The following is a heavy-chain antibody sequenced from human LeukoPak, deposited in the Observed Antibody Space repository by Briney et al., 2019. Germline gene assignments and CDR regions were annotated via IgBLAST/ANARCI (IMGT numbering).Heavy chain of an antibody. CDR2: IYHSGST. Sequence: PSETPSLTCAVNGGSISSGGYSWSWIRQPPGKGLKRIGYIYHSGSTYYNPSLKSRVTISVDRSKNQFSLKLSSVTAADTAVYYCASSYYYDSSGYAEIFDYWGQGTLVTVSS. J-gene: IGHJ4*02. D-gene: IGHD3-22*01. V-gene: IGHV4-30-2*01. CDR3: ASSYYYDSSGYAEIFDY. CDR1: GGSISSGGYS.